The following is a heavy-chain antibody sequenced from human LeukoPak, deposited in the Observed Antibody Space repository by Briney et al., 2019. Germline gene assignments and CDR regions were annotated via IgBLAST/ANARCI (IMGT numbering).Heavy chain of an antibody. J-gene: IGHJ4*02. CDR3: ARLFASCYWH. V-gene: IGHV5-51*01. CDR1: GYSFTSYW. CDR2: IYPSDSDI. Sequence: GESLKISCKGSGYSFTSYWIGWVRQMPGKGLGWMGIIYPSDSDIRYSPSFQGQVTISADKSISTAYLQWSSLKASDTAMYYCARLFASCYWHWGQGTLVTVSS. D-gene: IGHD3-22*01.